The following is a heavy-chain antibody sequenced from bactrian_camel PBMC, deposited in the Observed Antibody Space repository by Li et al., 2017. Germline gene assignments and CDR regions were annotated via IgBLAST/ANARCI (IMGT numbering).Heavy chain of an antibody. V-gene: IGHV3S53*01. J-gene: IGHJ6*01. CDR2: LASDGSS. Sequence: QLVESGGGSVQAGGSLRLSCAFDAYTPANVRMAWFRQAPGKEREGVASLASDGSSIYANSLKGRFSISRDNAKNTVYLQMINLKPEDTGVYYCVRDPYGGGWGFGYWGQGTQVTV. D-gene: IGHD6*01. CDR3: VRDPYGGGWGFGY. CDR1: AYTPANVR.